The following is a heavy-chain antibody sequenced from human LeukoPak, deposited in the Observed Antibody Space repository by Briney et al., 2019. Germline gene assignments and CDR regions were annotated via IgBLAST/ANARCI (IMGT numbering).Heavy chain of an antibody. CDR2: IYYSGST. CDR1: GVSISSGGYY. J-gene: IGHJ6*03. V-gene: IGHV4-31*03. CDR3: ARDMDV. Sequence: SETLSLTCTVSGVSISSGGYYWGWLRQHPGKGLEWIGYIYYSGSTYYHPSLKSRVTISVDTSKIQFSLRLSSVTAADTAVYYCARDMDVWGKGTTVTVSS.